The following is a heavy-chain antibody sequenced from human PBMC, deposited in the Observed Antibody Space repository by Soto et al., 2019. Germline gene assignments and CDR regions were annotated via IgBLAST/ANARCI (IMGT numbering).Heavy chain of an antibody. CDR1: GFTFSTYS. V-gene: IGHV3-23*01. D-gene: IGHD6-19*01. J-gene: IGHJ3*02. CDR2: IRDSGHST. Sequence: EVQLLESGGGLVQPGGSLRLSCAASGFTFSTYSMTWVRQAPGKGLEWVSTIRDSGHSTHYADSVRGRFAISRDNSKNTLFLQTNSLRAEDTAVYYCARVKAQILSSGWYGGDDIWGQGTMVTVSS. CDR3: ARVKAQILSSGWYGGDDI.